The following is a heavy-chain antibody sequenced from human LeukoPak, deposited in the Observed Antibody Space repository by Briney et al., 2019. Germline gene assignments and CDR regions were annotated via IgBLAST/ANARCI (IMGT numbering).Heavy chain of an antibody. CDR3: ARGSLFYDSSGYYPDAFDI. V-gene: IGHV1-46*03. CDR1: GYTFTSYY. J-gene: IGHJ3*02. Sequence: ASVKVSCKASGYTFTSYYMHWVRQAPGQGLEWMGIINPSGGSTSYAQKFQGGVTMTRDTSTSTVYMELSSLRSEDTAVYYCARGSLFYDSSGYYPDAFDIWGQGTMVTVSS. CDR2: INPSGGST. D-gene: IGHD3-22*01.